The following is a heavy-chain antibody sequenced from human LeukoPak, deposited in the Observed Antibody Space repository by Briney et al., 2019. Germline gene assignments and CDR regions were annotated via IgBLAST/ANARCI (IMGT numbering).Heavy chain of an antibody. V-gene: IGHV4-39*07. J-gene: IGHJ4*02. CDR2: IYYSGTT. Sequence: SETLSLTCTVSGGSLSDTNNYWAWVRQPPGKGLEWIGSIYYSGTTIYNPSLKSRVTVSVDTSKNQLSLQLTSVTAADTAVYFCARSPFNLYFDFWGQGTLVPVSS. CDR3: ARSPFNLYFDF. CDR1: GGSLSDTNNY. D-gene: IGHD2-8*01.